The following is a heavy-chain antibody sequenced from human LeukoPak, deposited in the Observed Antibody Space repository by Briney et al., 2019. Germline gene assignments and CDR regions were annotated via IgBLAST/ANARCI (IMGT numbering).Heavy chain of an antibody. J-gene: IGHJ4*02. D-gene: IGHD5-18*01. V-gene: IGHV3-48*04. CDR3: ARDTAIDY. CDR2: ISSSSSAI. Sequence: GGSLRLSCAASGFTFSSYSMNWVRQAPGKGLEWVSYISSSSSAIYYADSVKGRFTISRDNAKNSLYLQMNSLRAEDTAVYYCARDTAIDYWGQGTLVTVSS. CDR1: GFTFSSYS.